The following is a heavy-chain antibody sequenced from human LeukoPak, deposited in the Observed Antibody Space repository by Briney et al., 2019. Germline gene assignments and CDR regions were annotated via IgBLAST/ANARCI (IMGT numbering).Heavy chain of an antibody. CDR2: MNPNSGNT. Sequence: ASVKVSCKASGYTFTSYDINWVRRATGQGLEWMGWMNPNSGNTGYAQKFQGRVTMTRNTSISTAYMELSSLRSDDTAVYYCAKDIHPGLDSGASCCFDYWGQGTPVTVSS. CDR1: GYTFTSYD. V-gene: IGHV1-8*01. D-gene: IGHD3-22*01. CDR3: AKDIHPGLDSGASCCFDY. J-gene: IGHJ4*02.